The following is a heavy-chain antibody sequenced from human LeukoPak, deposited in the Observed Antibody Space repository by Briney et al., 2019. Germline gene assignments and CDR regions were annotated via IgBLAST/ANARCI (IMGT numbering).Heavy chain of an antibody. CDR1: GGSISSSSYY. V-gene: IGHV4-39*07. Sequence: PSETLSLTCTVSGGSISSSSYYWGWIRQPPGKGLEWIGSIYYSGSTYYNPSLKSRVTISVDTSKNQFSLKLSSVTAADTAVYYCARRPRWLQFPFDYWGQGTLITVSS. CDR2: IYYSGST. D-gene: IGHD5-24*01. CDR3: ARRPRWLQFPFDY. J-gene: IGHJ4*02.